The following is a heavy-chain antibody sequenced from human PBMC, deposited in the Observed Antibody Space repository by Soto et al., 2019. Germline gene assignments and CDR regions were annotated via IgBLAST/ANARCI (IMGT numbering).Heavy chain of an antibody. CDR2: ADPEDAET. J-gene: IGHJ5*02. CDR3: ATAFRARLGWFDP. Sequence: ASVKISCKVSGYTLSDFYMHWVKQAPGKGLEWMGLADPEDAETIYAEKFQGRVTIIADTSTDTAYMELSSLRSDDTAVYYCATAFRARLGWFDPWGQGTQVTVSS. CDR1: GYTLSDFY. V-gene: IGHV1-69-2*01. D-gene: IGHD3-10*01.